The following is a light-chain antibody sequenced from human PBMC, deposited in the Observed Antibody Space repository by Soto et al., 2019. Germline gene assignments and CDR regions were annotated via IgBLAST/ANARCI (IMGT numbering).Light chain of an antibody. Sequence: DIQMTQSPSSLSASVGDRVTITCRASQDISNFLAWYQQKPGKAPELLIYAASTLQPGVPSRFSGSGSGTDFTLTISSLQPEDVATYYCQKYNTAPQTFGGGTKVEIK. J-gene: IGKJ4*01. V-gene: IGKV1-27*01. CDR2: AAS. CDR1: QDISNF. CDR3: QKYNTAPQT.